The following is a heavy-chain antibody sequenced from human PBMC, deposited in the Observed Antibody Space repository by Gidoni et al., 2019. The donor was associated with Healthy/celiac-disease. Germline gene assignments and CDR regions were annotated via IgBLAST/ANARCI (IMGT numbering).Heavy chain of an antibody. V-gene: IGHV4-34*01. Sequence: QVQLQQWGAGLLKPSETLSLTCAVYGGSFSGYYWSWIRQPPGKGLEWIGEINHSGSTNYNPSLKSRVIISVDTSKNQFSLKLSSVTAADTAVYYCARGGGWLRFYYFDYWGQGTLVTVSS. CDR3: ARGGGWLRFYYFDY. CDR1: GGSFSGYY. J-gene: IGHJ4*02. D-gene: IGHD5-12*01. CDR2: INHSGST.